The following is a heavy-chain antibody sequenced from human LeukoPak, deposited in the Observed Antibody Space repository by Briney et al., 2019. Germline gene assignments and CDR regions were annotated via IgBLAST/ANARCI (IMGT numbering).Heavy chain of an antibody. J-gene: IGHJ4*02. CDR2: IYTSGST. CDR3: ARDPRGSQWTFFDY. CDR1: GGSISSGSYY. Sequence: PSQTLSLTCTVSGGSISSGSYYWSWIRQPAGKGLEWIGRIYTSGSTNYNSSLKSRVTISVDTSKNQFSLKLSSVTAADTAVYYCARDPRGSQWTFFDYWGQGTLVTVSS. V-gene: IGHV4-61*02. D-gene: IGHD2-15*01.